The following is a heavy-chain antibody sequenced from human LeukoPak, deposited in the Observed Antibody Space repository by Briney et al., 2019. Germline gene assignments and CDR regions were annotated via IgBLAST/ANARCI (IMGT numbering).Heavy chain of an antibody. CDR1: GYTFRSYG. Sequence: GASVEVSCRASGYTFRSYGISWVRQAPGQGLEWMGWISPYSGSTNYPQKFQGRVTVTTDTSTSTAYMELRSLRSDDTAVYFCARALREYSSSWFSDFWGQGTLVTVSS. CDR2: ISPYSGST. V-gene: IGHV1-18*01. D-gene: IGHD6-13*01. J-gene: IGHJ4*02. CDR3: ARALREYSSSWFSDF.